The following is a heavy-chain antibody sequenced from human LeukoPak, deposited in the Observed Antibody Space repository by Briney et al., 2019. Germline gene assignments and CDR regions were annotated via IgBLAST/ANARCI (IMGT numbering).Heavy chain of an antibody. V-gene: IGHV3-23*01. J-gene: IGHJ2*01. Sequence: GGSLRLSCAASGFTFSNYAMSWVRQAPGKGLEWVSAISGSGGSTYYADSVKGRFTISRDNSKNTLYLQMNSLRAEDTAVYYCARVFPLAYWYFDLWGRGTLVTVSS. D-gene: IGHD2-15*01. CDR2: ISGSGGST. CDR3: ARVFPLAYWYFDL. CDR1: GFTFSNYA.